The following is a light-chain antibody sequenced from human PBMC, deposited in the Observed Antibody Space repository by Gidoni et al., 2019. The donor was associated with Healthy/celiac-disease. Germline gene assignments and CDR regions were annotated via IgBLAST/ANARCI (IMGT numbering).Light chain of an antibody. V-gene: IGLV1-47*01. CDR1: SSNIGSNY. CDR3: AAWDDSLSGWV. CDR2: RNN. J-gene: IGLJ3*02. Sequence: QSVLTQPPSASWTPGQRVTISCSGSSSNIGSNYVYWYQQLPGTAPKLLIYRNNQRPSGVHDRFSGSKSGTSASLAISGLRSEDEADYYCAAWDDSLSGWVFGGGTKLTVL.